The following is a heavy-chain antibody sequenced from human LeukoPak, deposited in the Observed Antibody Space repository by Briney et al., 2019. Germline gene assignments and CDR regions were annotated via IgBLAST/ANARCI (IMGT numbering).Heavy chain of an antibody. CDR3: ARDPSSGWYLKGWFDP. V-gene: IGHV3-13*03. CDR1: GFTFSSYD. CDR2: IGTAGDT. J-gene: IGHJ5*02. D-gene: IGHD6-19*01. Sequence: GGSLRLSCAACGFTFSSYDMHWVRQATGKGLEWVSAIGTAGDTYYPGSVKGQFTISRENAKNSLYLQMNSLRAGDTAVYYCARDPSSGWYLKGWFDPWGQGTLVTVSS.